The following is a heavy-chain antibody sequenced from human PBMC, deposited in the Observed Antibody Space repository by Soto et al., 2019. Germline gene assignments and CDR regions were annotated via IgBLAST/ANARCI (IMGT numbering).Heavy chain of an antibody. CDR1: GFIFSGYS. CDR3: ARVRCSTTRCQVPYYLDC. D-gene: IGHD2-2*01. CDR2: IAPSSSSI. V-gene: IGHV3-21*01. Sequence: PGGSLRLSCAASGFIFSGYSMTWVRQTPGKGLEWVSSIAPSSSSIYYADSVKGRFAISRDNTENSLFLQMNSLRADDTAEYYCARVRCSTTRCQVPYYLDCWGQGTLVTVSS. J-gene: IGHJ4*02.